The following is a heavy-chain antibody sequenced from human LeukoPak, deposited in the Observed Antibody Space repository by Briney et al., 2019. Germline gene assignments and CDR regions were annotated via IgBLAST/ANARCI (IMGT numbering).Heavy chain of an antibody. CDR2: ISSSSSTI. J-gene: IGHJ4*02. V-gene: IGHV3-48*01. CDR1: GFTFSNAW. CDR3: ARPLWAGPAAIGY. D-gene: IGHD2-2*01. Sequence: AGGSLRLSCAASGFTFSNAWMSWVRQAPGKGLEWVSYISSSSSTIYYADSVKGRFTISRDNAKNSLYLQMNSLRAEDTAVYYCARPLWAGPAAIGYWGQGTLVTVSS.